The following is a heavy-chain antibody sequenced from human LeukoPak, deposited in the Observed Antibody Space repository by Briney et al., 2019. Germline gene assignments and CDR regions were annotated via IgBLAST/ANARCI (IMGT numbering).Heavy chain of an antibody. CDR2: IYYSGST. J-gene: IGHJ4*02. Sequence: SETLSLTCTVSGGSISSSSYYWGWIRQPPGKGLEWIGSIYYSGSTYYNPSLKSRVTISVDTSKNQFSLKLSSVTAADTAVYYCASAGYSFYFDYWGQGTLVTVSS. D-gene: IGHD6-13*01. V-gene: IGHV4-39*07. CDR1: GGSISSSSYY. CDR3: ASAGYSFYFDY.